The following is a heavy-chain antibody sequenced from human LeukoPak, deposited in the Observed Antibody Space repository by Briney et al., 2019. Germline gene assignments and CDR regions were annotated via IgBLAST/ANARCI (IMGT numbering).Heavy chain of an antibody. V-gene: IGHV3-21*01. Sequence: PGGSLRLSCAASGFTFSSYSMNWVRQAPGKGLEWVSSISSSSSYIYYADSVKGRFTISRDNAKNSLYLQMNSLRAEDTAVYYCARASRSGSSRYWFDPWGQGTLVTVSS. CDR2: ISSSSSYI. J-gene: IGHJ5*02. D-gene: IGHD6-13*01. CDR1: GFTFSSYS. CDR3: ARASRSGSSRYWFDP.